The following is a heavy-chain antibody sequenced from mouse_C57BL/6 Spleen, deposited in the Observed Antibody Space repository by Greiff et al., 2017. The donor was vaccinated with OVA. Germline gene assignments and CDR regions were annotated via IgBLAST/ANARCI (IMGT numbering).Heavy chain of an antibody. D-gene: IGHD1-1*01. V-gene: IGHV14-4*01. CDR1: GFNIKDDY. CDR2: IDPENGDT. Sequence: EVQLQQSGAELVRPGASVKLSCTASGFNIKDDYMHWVKQRPEQGLEWIGWIDPENGDTEYASKFQGKATITADTSSNTAYLQLSSLTSEDTAVYYCTTDYYGSSFCYFDYWGQGTTLTVSS. CDR3: TTDYYGSSFCYFDY. J-gene: IGHJ2*01.